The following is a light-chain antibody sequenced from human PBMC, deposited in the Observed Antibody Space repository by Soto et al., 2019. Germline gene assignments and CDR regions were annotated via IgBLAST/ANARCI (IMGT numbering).Light chain of an antibody. CDR2: AAS. V-gene: IGKV1-39*01. CDR3: QQSDSNPWT. CDR1: QSISSY. Sequence: DIQLTQSPSSLSASVGDRVTITCRASQSISSYLNWYQKKPGTAPKLLIYAASSLQSGVPSRFSGSGSGTDFTLTISSLQPEDFATYYCQQSDSNPWTFGQGTKVEIK. J-gene: IGKJ1*01.